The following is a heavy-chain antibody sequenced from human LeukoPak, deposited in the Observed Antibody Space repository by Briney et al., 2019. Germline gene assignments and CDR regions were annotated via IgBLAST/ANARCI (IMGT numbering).Heavy chain of an antibody. CDR2: VKGDGRTT. J-gene: IGHJ4*02. Sequence: GGSLRLSCAASGLTFSDFWMHWVRQPPGKGLVWVALVKGDGRTTIYADSVKGRFTISRDNTKNTLYMQMNSLRADDSGVYYCATGHSYGYDYWGQGARVTVSS. CDR3: ATGHSYGYDY. D-gene: IGHD5-18*01. V-gene: IGHV3-74*01. CDR1: GLTFSDFW.